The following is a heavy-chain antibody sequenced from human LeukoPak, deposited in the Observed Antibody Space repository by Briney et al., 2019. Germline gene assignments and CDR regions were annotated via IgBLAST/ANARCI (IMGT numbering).Heavy chain of an antibody. Sequence: SETLSLSCTDSGGSLSSSSYYWGWIRQHPGEGLESLASIYYSGSNYYNPSFRSRVPISVDTSKNQFSLKLSSVTAADTAVYYCARHRVECPTTYYYDSSGHPPIDYWGQGTLVTVSS. CDR2: IYYSGSN. D-gene: IGHD3-22*01. CDR3: ARHRVECPTTYYYDSSGHPPIDY. J-gene: IGHJ4*02. V-gene: IGHV4-39*01. CDR1: GGSLSSSSYY.